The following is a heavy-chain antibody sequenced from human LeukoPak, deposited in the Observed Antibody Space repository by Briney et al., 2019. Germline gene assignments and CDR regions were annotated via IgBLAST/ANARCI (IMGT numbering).Heavy chain of an antibody. D-gene: IGHD3-3*01. CDR1: GYTCTSYY. J-gene: IGHJ5*02. V-gene: IGHV1-46*01. CDR2: INPSGGST. CDR3: ARSAVPEYYDFWSGYQTARKWCFDP. Sequence: ASVKVSCKASGYTCTSYYMHWVRQAPGQGLEWMGIINPSGGSTRYAQKFQGRVTMTRDTSTSTVYMELSSLRSEDTAVYYCARSAVPEYYDFWSGYQTARKWCFDPWGQGTLVTVSS.